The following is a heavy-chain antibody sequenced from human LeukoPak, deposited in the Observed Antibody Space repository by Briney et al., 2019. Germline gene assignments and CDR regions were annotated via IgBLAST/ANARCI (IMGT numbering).Heavy chain of an antibody. V-gene: IGHV3-9*01. J-gene: IGHJ4*02. CDR3: AKAYNFAFDY. CDR2: ISWNSGSI. D-gene: IGHD1-20*01. Sequence: GGSLRLSCAASGFTFDDYAMHWVRQAPGKGLEWVSGISWNSGSIGYADSVKGRFTISRDNAKNSLYLQMNSLRAEDTALYYCAKAYNFAFDYWGQGTLVTVSS. CDR1: GFTFDDYA.